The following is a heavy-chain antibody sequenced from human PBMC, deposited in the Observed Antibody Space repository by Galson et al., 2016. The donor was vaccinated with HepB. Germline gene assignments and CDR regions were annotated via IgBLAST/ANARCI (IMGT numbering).Heavy chain of an antibody. CDR3: ARSYLLGRGLGW. CDR1: GDSVSNNNAG. V-gene: IGHV6-1*01. Sequence: CAISGDSVSNNNAGWYWIRQSPSRGLECLGRTFYRSNWQNDYAESVKSRITINPDTSKNEFSLHLSSVTPEDTAVYYCARSYLLGRGLGWWGTGTPVTVSS. CDR2: TFYRSNWQN. J-gene: IGHJ4*02. D-gene: IGHD3-10*01.